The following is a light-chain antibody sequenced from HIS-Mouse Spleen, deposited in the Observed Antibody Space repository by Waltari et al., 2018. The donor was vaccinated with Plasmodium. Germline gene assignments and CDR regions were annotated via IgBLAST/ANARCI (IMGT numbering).Light chain of an antibody. J-gene: IGLJ2*01. V-gene: IGLV2-8*01. CDR3: SSYAGSNNLV. CDR2: EVS. Sequence: QSALTPPPSASGSPGPSVTISCTGTSSDVGGYNFVSWYQQHPGKAPKLMIYEVSNRPSGVPDRFSGSKSGNTASLTVSGLQAEDEADYYCSSYAGSNNLVFGGGTKLTVL. CDR1: SSDVGGYNF.